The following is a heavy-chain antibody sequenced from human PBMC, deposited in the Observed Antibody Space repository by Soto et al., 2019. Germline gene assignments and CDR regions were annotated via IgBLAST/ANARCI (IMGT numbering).Heavy chain of an antibody. J-gene: IGHJ4*02. CDR3: ASGRIVLMVYAPYNSGWPIDY. D-gene: IGHD2-8*01. V-gene: IGHV1-18*04. CDR1: GYTFTSYG. CDR2: ISAYNGNT. Sequence: ASVKVSCKASGYTFTSYGISWVRQAPGQGLEWMGWISAYNGNTNYAQKLQGRVTMTTDTSTSTAYMELRSLRSDDTAVYYCASGRIVLMVYAPYNSGWPIDYWGQGTLVTVSS.